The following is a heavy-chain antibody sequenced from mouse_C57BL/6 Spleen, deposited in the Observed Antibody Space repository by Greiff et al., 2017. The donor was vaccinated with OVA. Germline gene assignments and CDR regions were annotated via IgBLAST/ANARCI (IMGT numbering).Heavy chain of an antibody. V-gene: IGHV3-6*01. D-gene: IGHD2-4*01. CDR1: GYSITSGYY. Sequence: ESGPGLVKPSQSLSLTCSVTGYSITSGYYWNWIRQFPGNKLEWMGYISYDGSNNYNPSLKNRISITRDTSKNQFFLKLNSVTTEDTATYYCARALYDYDEWFAYWGQGTLVTVSA. CDR2: ISYDGSN. CDR3: ARALYDYDEWFAY. J-gene: IGHJ3*01.